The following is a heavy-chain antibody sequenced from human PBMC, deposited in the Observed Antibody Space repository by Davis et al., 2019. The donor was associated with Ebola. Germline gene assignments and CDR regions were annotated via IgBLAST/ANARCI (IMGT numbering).Heavy chain of an antibody. CDR3: ARSLYSSLSHAAY. Sequence: GSLRLSCTVSGGSISRYYWSWIRQPPGKGLEWIGYSGNTNYNPSLKSRVTISIDTSKNQFSLNLSSVTAADTAVYYCARSLYSSLSHAAYWGQGAMVTVSS. V-gene: IGHV4-59*01. CDR2: SGNT. J-gene: IGHJ4*02. D-gene: IGHD6-19*01. CDR1: GGSISRYY.